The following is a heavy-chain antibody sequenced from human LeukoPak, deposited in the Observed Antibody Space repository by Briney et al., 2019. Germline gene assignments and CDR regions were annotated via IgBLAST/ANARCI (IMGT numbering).Heavy chain of an antibody. V-gene: IGHV4-59*12. J-gene: IGHJ4*02. CDR1: DDSITIYY. CDR2: IDHTGST. CDR3: ARELSYGDYRYYFDY. Sequence: SETLSLTCTVSDDSITIYYWSWIRQPPGKGLEWIGYIDHTGSTNYNPSLKSRVTISRDTSKNQFSLKLSSVTAADTAVYYCARELSYGDYRYYFDYWGQGTLVTVSS. D-gene: IGHD4-17*01.